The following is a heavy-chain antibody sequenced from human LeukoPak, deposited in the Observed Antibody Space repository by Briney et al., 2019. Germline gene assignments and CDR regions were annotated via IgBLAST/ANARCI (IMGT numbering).Heavy chain of an antibody. J-gene: IGHJ4*02. CDR3: AKDSGGDDFWSGYYPDY. D-gene: IGHD3-3*01. V-gene: IGHV3-43D*04. Sequence: GGSLRLSCAASGFTFDDYAMHWVRQAPGKGLEWVSLISWDGGSTYYADSVKGRFTISRDNSKNSLYLQMNSLRAEDTALYYCAKDSGGDDFWSGYYPDYWGQGTLVTVSS. CDR2: ISWDGGST. CDR1: GFTFDDYA.